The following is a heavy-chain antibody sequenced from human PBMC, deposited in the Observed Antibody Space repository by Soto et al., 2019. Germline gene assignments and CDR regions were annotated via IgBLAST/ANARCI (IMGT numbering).Heavy chain of an antibody. D-gene: IGHD2-2*01. V-gene: IGHV4-31*03. CDR3: ARDSCSSTSCQYYYYGMDV. CDR1: GGSISSGGYY. CDR2: IYYSGST. J-gene: IGHJ6*02. Sequence: LSLTCTVSGGSISSGGYYWSWIRQHPGKGLEWIGYIYYSGSTYYNPSLKSRVTISVDTSKNQFSLKLSSVTAADTAVYYCARDSCSSTSCQYYYYGMDVWGQGTTVTVSS.